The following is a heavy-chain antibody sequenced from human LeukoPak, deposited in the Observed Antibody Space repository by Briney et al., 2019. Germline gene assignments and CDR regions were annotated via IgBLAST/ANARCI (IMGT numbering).Heavy chain of an antibody. D-gene: IGHD6-19*01. Sequence: SETLSLTCAVYGGSFSGYYWSWIRQPPGKWLEWIGEINHSGSTNYNPSLKSRVTISVDTSKNQFSLKLSSVTAADTAVYYCARTKSSSGWFGAFDIWGQGTMVTVSS. V-gene: IGHV4-34*01. CDR1: GGSFSGYY. J-gene: IGHJ3*02. CDR3: ARTKSSSGWFGAFDI. CDR2: INHSGST.